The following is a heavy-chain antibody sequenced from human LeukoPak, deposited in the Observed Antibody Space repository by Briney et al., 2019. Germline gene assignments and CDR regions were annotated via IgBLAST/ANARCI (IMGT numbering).Heavy chain of an antibody. J-gene: IGHJ4*02. CDR2: IIPILGIA. Sequence: SVKVSCKASGGTFSSYAISWVRQAPGQGLEWMGRIIPILGIANYAQKFQGRVTITADKSTSTAYMELSSLRSEDTAVYYCARDMDTAMAHFDYWGQGTLVTVSS. CDR1: GGTFSSYA. V-gene: IGHV1-69*04. CDR3: ARDMDTAMAHFDY. D-gene: IGHD5-18*01.